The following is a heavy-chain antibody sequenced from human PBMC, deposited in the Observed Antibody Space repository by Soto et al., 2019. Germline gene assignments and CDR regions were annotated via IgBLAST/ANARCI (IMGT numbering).Heavy chain of an antibody. Sequence: ASVKVSCKASGYTFTGYYMHWVRQAPGQGLEWMGWINPNSGGTNYAQKFQGWVTMTRDTSISTAYMELSRLRSDDTAVYYCARGPIVVVPAAITDYYYYYMDVWGKGTTVTVS. D-gene: IGHD2-2*01. V-gene: IGHV1-2*04. CDR1: GYTFTGYY. J-gene: IGHJ6*03. CDR2: INPNSGGT. CDR3: ARGPIVVVPAAITDYYYYYMDV.